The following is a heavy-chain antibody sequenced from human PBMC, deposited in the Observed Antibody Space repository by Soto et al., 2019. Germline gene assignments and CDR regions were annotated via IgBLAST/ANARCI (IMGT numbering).Heavy chain of an antibody. J-gene: IGHJ3*02. Sequence: QMQLQQWGAGLLKASETLSLTCGVSGWSLGGDYWSWLRQSPGKGLEGMGDVSQRGGAIYNPSLKSRLSMPVDKSKNHFSRTLTSVTDADTYVYYCAQRRLVIAATFYFKGAFETWGQGQIVTVS. V-gene: IGHV4-34*02. CDR1: GWSLGGDY. CDR3: AQRRLVIAATFYFKGAFET. D-gene: IGHD6-6*01. CDR2: VSQRGGA.